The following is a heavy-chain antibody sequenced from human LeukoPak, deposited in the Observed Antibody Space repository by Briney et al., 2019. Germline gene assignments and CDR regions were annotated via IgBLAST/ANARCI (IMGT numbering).Heavy chain of an antibody. CDR2: IYYSGST. CDR1: GGSISSYY. J-gene: IGHJ1*01. D-gene: IGHD6-19*01. CDR3: ARAQGYSSGWDFQH. V-gene: IGHV4-59*01. Sequence: SETLSLTCTVSGGSISSYYWSWIRQPPGKGLEWIGYIYYSGSTNYNPSLKSRVTISVDASKNQSSLKMSSMTAADTAVYYCARAQGYSSGWDFQHWGQGTLVTVSS.